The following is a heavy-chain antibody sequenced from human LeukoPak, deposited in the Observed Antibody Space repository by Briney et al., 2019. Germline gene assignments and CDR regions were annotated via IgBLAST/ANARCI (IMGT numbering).Heavy chain of an antibody. CDR1: GGSFSGYY. V-gene: IGHV4-34*01. J-gene: IGHJ6*02. CDR3: ARAGGYVQKGYGMDV. CDR2: INHSGST. Sequence: SETLSLTCAVYGGSFSGYYWSWIRQPPGKGLEWIGEINHSGSTNYNPSLKSRVTISVDTSKNQFSLKLSSVTAADTAVYYCARAGGYVQKGYGMDVWGQGTTVTVSS. D-gene: IGHD5-18*01.